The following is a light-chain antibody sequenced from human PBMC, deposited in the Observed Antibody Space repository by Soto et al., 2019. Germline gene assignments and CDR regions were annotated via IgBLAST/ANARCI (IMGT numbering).Light chain of an antibody. CDR3: SSYTSSSTPLVV. CDR2: DVS. J-gene: IGLJ2*01. Sequence: QSALTQPASVSGSPGHSITISCTGTSSDVGGYNYVSWYQQHPGKAPKLMIYDVSNRPSGVSNRFSGSKSGNTASLTISGLQAEDEADYYCSSYTSSSTPLVVFGGGTKLTVL. V-gene: IGLV2-14*01. CDR1: SSDVGGYNY.